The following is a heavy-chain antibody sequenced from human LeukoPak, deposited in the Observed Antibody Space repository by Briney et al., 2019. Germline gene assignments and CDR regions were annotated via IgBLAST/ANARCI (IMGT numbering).Heavy chain of an antibody. V-gene: IGHV4-38-2*02. CDR2: IYYSGST. J-gene: IGHJ4*02. Sequence: SETLSLTCTVSGYSISSGYFWGWIRQPPGKGLEWSASIYYSGSTYYNPSLKSRVTMSVDTSKNQFSLKLSSVTAADTAVYYCARVVCSSCPPREDYWGQGTLVTVSS. CDR3: ARVVCSSCPPREDY. D-gene: IGHD6-13*01. CDR1: GYSISSGYF.